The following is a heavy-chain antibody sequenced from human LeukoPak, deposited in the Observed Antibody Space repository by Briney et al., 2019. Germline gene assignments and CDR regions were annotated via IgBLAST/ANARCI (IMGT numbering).Heavy chain of an antibody. CDR2: IWFDGSNK. J-gene: IGHJ5*02. D-gene: IGHD2/OR15-2a*01. Sequence: PGGSLRLSCAASGFIFSNDAMHWVRQAPGKGLEWVAFIWFDGSNKHYADSVKGRFTISRDNSEDTLYLQMNSLRAEDTAVYYCVPLAQILLNSFDPWGQGTLVTVSS. CDR1: GFIFSNDA. CDR3: VPLAQILLNSFDP. V-gene: IGHV3-30*02.